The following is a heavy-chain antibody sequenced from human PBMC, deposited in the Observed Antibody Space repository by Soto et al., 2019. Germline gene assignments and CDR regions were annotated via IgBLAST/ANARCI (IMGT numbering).Heavy chain of an antibody. J-gene: IGHJ4*02. D-gene: IGHD5-18*01. V-gene: IGHV4-4*02. CDR3: ARGYGRNFAY. CDR1: GDSISSDKW. Sequence: PSETLSLTCAVSGDSISSDKWWSWIRQPPGKGLQWIGEIYHSGSTNYNPSLKSRVTISVDTSKNQFSLKLSSVTAADTAVYYCARGYGRNFAYWGQGTLVTVSS. CDR2: IYHSGST.